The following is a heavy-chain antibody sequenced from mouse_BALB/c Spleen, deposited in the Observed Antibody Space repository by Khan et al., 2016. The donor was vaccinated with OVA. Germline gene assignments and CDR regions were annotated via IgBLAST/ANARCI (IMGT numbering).Heavy chain of an antibody. Sequence: EVELVESGPGLVKPSQSLSLTCTVTGYSITSGYAWNWIRQFPGNKLEWMGYISYSGGTSYNPALKRRIAYTRDTSKNQFFLQLNSMTTEDTATYYCARGNYYGYYFDYWGQGTTLTVSS. CDR3: ARGNYYGYYFDY. CDR1: GYSITSGYA. J-gene: IGHJ2*01. V-gene: IGHV3-2*02. D-gene: IGHD1-1*01. CDR2: ISYSGGT.